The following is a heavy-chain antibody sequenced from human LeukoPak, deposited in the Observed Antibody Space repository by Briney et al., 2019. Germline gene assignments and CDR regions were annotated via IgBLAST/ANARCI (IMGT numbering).Heavy chain of an antibody. Sequence: GGSLRLSCAASGFTFSSYWMSWVRQAPGKGLEWVANIKLDGRETNYGDSVKGRFTISRDNAKNSLFLQMNSLRAEDTAVYYCARGYSYVFYWGQGTQVSVSS. CDR1: GFTFSSYW. CDR2: IKLDGRET. V-gene: IGHV3-7*04. D-gene: IGHD5-18*01. CDR3: ARGYSYVFY. J-gene: IGHJ4*02.